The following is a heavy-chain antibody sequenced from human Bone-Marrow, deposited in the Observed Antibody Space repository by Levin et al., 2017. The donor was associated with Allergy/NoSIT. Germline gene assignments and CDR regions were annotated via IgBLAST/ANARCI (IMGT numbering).Heavy chain of an antibody. CDR2: IKSKTDGGTE. V-gene: IGHV3-15*07. CDR1: GSTFSDTW. D-gene: IGHD2-21*02. CDR3: ASLTAISGFTDYYYGMDV. Sequence: GGSLRLSCAASGSTFSDTWMNWVRQAPGKGLEWVGRIKSKTDGGTEDYAAPVKGRFTISRDDSRNMVFLQMNRLKAEDTAVYFCASLTAISGFTDYYYGMDVWGQGTTVTVSS. J-gene: IGHJ6*02.